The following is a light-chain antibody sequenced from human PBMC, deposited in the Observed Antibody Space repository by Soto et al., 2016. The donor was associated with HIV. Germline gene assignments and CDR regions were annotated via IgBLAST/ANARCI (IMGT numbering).Light chain of an antibody. CDR2: DAS. V-gene: IGKV1-33*01. CDR1: LDITNR. J-gene: IGKJ4*01. CDR3: QHFDNPPLA. Sequence: IQMTQSPSSLSASVGDRVTITCQANLDITNRVNWYQQKPGKPPKLLIHDASNLETGIPSRFSGGGSGTHFTFTISSLQPEDIGTYYCQHFDNPPLAFGGGPTVE.